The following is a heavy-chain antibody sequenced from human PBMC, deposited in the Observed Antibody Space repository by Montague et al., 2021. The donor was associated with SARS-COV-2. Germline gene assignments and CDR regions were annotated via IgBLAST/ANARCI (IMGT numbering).Heavy chain of an antibody. CDR3: ASARLTMIVVVDALDI. V-gene: IGHV4-31*03. CDR1: GGSNSSGGYY. CDR2: IYYSGST. D-gene: IGHD3-22*01. J-gene: IGHJ3*02. Sequence: TLSLTCTVSGGSNSSGGYYWSWIRQHPGKGLEWIGYIYYSGSTYYNPSLKSRVTISVGTSKNQFSLKLSSVTAADTAVYCCASARLTMIVVVDALDIWGQGDNGHRL.